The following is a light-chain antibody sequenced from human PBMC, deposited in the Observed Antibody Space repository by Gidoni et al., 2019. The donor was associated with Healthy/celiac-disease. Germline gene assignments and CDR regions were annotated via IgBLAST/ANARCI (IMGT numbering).Light chain of an antibody. J-gene: IGLJ1*01. Sequence: QSALTQPRSVSGSPGQSVTISCPGTSSDVGGYNYVSWYQQHPGKAPKLMIYDVSKRPSVVPDRFSGSKSGNTASLTISGLQAEDEADYYCCSYAGSYRGYVFGTGTKVTVL. CDR1: SSDVGGYNY. CDR3: CSYAGSYRGYV. CDR2: DVS. V-gene: IGLV2-11*01.